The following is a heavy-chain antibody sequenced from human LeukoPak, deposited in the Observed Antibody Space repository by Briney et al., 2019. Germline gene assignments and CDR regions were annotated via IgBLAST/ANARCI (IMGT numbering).Heavy chain of an antibody. D-gene: IGHD3-16*01. CDR1: GFTFSSYW. Sequence: AGGSLRLSCAASGFTFSSYWMSWVRQAPGKGLEWVANIKQDGSEKYYVDSVKGRFTISRDNAKNSLYLQMNSLRAEDTAVYYCARVGEFDFGGKNYYYGMDVWGQGTTVTVSS. J-gene: IGHJ6*02. CDR3: ARVGEFDFGGKNYYYGMDV. CDR2: IKQDGSEK. V-gene: IGHV3-7*01.